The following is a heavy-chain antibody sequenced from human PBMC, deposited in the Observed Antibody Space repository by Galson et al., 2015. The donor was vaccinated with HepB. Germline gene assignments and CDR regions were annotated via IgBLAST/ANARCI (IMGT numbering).Heavy chain of an antibody. CDR2: INPNSGGT. CDR1: GSTFTGYY. Sequence: SVKVSCKASGSTFTGYYMHWVRQAPGQGLEWMGWINPNSGGTNYAEKFQGRVTMTRDTSISTAYMELSRLRSDDTAVYYCARGIAVAGPIDYWGQGTLVTVSS. D-gene: IGHD6-19*01. V-gene: IGHV1-2*02. J-gene: IGHJ4*02. CDR3: ARGIAVAGPIDY.